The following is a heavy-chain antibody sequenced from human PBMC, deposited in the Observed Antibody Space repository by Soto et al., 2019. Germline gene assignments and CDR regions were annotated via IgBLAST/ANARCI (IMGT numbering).Heavy chain of an antibody. CDR2: IDPSDSYT. CDR3: ARIDIVATNYYYGMDV. V-gene: IGHV5-10-1*01. Sequence: PXESLKISFKGSGYSFTSYWISWVRQIPGKGLEWMGRIDPSDSYTNYSPSFQGHVTISADKSISTAYLQWSSLKASDTAMYYCARIDIVATNYYYGMDVWGQGTTVTVSS. J-gene: IGHJ6*02. D-gene: IGHD5-12*01. CDR1: GYSFTSYW.